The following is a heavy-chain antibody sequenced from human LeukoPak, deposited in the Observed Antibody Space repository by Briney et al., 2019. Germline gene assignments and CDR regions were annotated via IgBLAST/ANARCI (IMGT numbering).Heavy chain of an antibody. V-gene: IGHV1-24*01. CDR3: ATGKYSSGWYYYYGMDV. CDR2: FDPEDGET. CDR1: VYTLTELS. D-gene: IGHD6-19*01. J-gene: IGHJ6*02. Sequence: GASVNVSCKVSVYTLTELSMHWVRQAPGKGLEWMGGFDPEDGETIYAQKFQGRVTMTEDTSTDTAYMELSSLRSEDTAVYYCATGKYSSGWYYYYGMDVWGQGTTVTVSS.